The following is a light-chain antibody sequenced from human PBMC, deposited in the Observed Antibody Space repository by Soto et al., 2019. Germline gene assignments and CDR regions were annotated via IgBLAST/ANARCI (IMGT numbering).Light chain of an antibody. CDR1: QTVSYTSNVKNY. CDR2: WAS. V-gene: IGKV4-1*01. Sequence: DIVLTQSPASLTVSLGEGATIECKSSQTVSYTSNVKNYLSWFQQKPGQPPKLLIYWASTRASGVPERFSGSGSETHFTLTINNVQAEDVASYFCQQSYTTPYTFGQGTKLDI. CDR3: QQSYTTPYT. J-gene: IGKJ2*01.